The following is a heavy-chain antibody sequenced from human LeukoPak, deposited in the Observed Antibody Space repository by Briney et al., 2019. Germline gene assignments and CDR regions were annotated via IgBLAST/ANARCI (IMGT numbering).Heavy chain of an antibody. CDR1: GGSISIHY. D-gene: IGHD3-22*01. V-gene: IGHV4-59*11. J-gene: IGHJ5*02. CDR2: IYDSRST. Sequence: SETLSLTSTVPGGSISIHYGSWIRQPPGKRLERIGYIYDSRSTNYNPSLKSRVTISLDTSKNQFSLKLTSVTAADTAVYYCARDPRYTSVDSSGYYYGWFDPWGQGTLVTVSS. CDR3: ARDPRYTSVDSSGYYYGWFDP.